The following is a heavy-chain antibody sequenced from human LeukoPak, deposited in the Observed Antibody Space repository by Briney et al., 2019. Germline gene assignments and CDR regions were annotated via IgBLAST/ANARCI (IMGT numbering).Heavy chain of an antibody. CDR1: GYTLTELS. CDR2: FDPEDGET. V-gene: IGHV1-24*01. Sequence: GASVKVSCKVSGYTLTELSMHWVRQAPGKGLEWMGGFDPEDGETIYAQKFQGRVTMTEDTSTDTAYMELSSLRSDDTAVYYCARVAPHRRLTSGWYYFDYWGQGTLVTVSS. J-gene: IGHJ4*02. D-gene: IGHD6-19*01. CDR3: ARVAPHRRLTSGWYYFDY.